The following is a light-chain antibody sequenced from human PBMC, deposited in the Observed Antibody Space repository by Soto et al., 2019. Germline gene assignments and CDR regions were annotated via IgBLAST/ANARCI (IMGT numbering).Light chain of an antibody. V-gene: IGKV1-8*01. J-gene: IGKJ2*01. CDR2: AAS. Sequence: AIQLTQSPSSMSASVGDRVTISCRASQGIGFYLAWYQQKPGNAPKLLIYAASTLQSGVPSRFSGSGSGTDFTLTISCLQSEDFATYYCQQYYSYPYTFGQGTKVDIK. CDR3: QQYYSYPYT. CDR1: QGIGFY.